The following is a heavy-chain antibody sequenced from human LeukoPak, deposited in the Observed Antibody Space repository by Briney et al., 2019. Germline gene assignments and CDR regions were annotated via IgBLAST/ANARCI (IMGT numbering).Heavy chain of an antibody. CDR1: GGSINSDSYY. J-gene: IGHJ5*02. CDR3: ARGVDYGGNSVRWFDP. CDR2: IYTSGST. Sequence: SETLSLTCTVSGGSINSDSYYWSWIRQPAGKGLEWIGRIYTSGSTNYNPSLKSRVTMSVDTSKNQFSLKLSSVTAADTAVYYCARGVDYGGNSVRWFDPWGQGTLVTVSS. D-gene: IGHD4-23*01. V-gene: IGHV4-61*02.